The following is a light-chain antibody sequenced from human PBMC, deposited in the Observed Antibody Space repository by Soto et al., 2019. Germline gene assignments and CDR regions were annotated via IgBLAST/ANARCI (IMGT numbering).Light chain of an antibody. Sequence: QAVVTQEPSLTVSPGGAVTLTCVSSTETAMNNHYTGWYRQKPAQATKTLIYDTTNEHSWTPARFSGSLLGGKAARTLSGAQPEDEAEYYCLLSYKGPYVVGTGTKVTVL. CDR1: TETAMNNHY. CDR3: LLSYKGPYV. V-gene: IGLV7-46*01. CDR2: DTT. J-gene: IGLJ1*01.